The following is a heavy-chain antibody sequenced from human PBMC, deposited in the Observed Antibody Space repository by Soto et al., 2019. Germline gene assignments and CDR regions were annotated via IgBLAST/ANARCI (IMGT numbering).Heavy chain of an antibody. CDR3: ARYQQLVLGRYYFDY. J-gene: IGHJ4*02. V-gene: IGHV5-51*01. CDR2: IYPGDSDT. CDR1: GYSFTSYW. Sequence: GESLTVSCKGSGYSFTSYWIGWVRQMPWKGLEWMGIIYPGDSDTRYSPSFQGQVTISADKSISTAYLQWSSLKASDTAMYYCARYQQLVLGRYYFDYWGQGTLVTVSS. D-gene: IGHD6-13*01.